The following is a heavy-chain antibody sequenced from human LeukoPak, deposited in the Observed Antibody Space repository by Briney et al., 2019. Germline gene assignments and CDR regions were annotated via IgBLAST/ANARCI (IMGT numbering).Heavy chain of an antibody. CDR2: IKGDGIST. D-gene: IGHD3-3*01. CDR3: AKDHYWSIDY. V-gene: IGHV3-74*01. CDR1: GFDFSSNW. Sequence: GGSLRLSCAASGFDFSSNWMHWVRHAPGQGLVWVSRIKGDGISTNYADSVKGRFTISRDIAKNTLYLQMNSLRAEDTGVYYCAKDHYWSIDYWGRGTLVTVPS. J-gene: IGHJ4*02.